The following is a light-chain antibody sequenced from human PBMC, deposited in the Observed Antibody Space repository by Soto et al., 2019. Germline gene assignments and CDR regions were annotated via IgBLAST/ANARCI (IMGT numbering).Light chain of an antibody. CDR1: QGIRNY. CDR3: QKYSSVPV. J-gene: IGKJ3*01. CDR2: AAS. Sequence: DIQMTQSPTSLSASVGDRVTITCRASQGIRNYVAWYQQIPGNAPKLLIYAASTLQSGVPSRFSGSGSGTDFTLTIIGLQPEDVATYSCQKYSSVPVFGPGTKVEIK. V-gene: IGKV1-27*01.